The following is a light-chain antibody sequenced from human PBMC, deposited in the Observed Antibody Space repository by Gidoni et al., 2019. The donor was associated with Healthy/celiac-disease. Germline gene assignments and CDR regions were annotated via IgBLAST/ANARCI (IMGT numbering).Light chain of an antibody. V-gene: IGKV3-11*01. Sequence: ELVLTQSPATLSLSPGERATLSCRASQSVSSYLAWYQQKPGQAPRILIYDASNRATGIPARFSGSGSGTDFTLTISSLEPEDFAVYYCQQRSNWPQNFGQGTRLEIK. CDR3: QQRSNWPQN. CDR1: QSVSSY. J-gene: IGKJ5*01. CDR2: DAS.